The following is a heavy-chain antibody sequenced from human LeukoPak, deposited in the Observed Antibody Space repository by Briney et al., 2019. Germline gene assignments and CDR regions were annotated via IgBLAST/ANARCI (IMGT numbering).Heavy chain of an antibody. CDR1: GYSISSGYY. V-gene: IGHV4-38-2*01. J-gene: IGHJ4*02. CDR2: IYHSGST. Sequence: SETLSLTCAVSGYSISSGYYRGWIRQPPGKGQEWTGSIYHSGSTYYNPSLKSRVTISVDTSKNQFSLKLSSVTAADTAVYYCARLGFRIQLSAIDYWGQGTLVTV. D-gene: IGHD5-18*01. CDR3: ARLGFRIQLSAIDY.